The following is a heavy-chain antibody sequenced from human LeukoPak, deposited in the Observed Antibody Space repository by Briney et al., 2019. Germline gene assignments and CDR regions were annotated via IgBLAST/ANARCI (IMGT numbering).Heavy chain of an antibody. Sequence: PGGSLRLSCAASGFAVSSNYMSWVRQAPGKGLEWVSVIYSGGSTYYADSMKGRFTISRDNAKNSLYLQMNSLGAEDTAVYYCARPYDTRGYFPDYWGQGTLVTVSS. CDR1: GFAVSSNY. J-gene: IGHJ4*02. D-gene: IGHD3-22*01. V-gene: IGHV3-53*01. CDR2: IYSGGST. CDR3: ARPYDTRGYFPDY.